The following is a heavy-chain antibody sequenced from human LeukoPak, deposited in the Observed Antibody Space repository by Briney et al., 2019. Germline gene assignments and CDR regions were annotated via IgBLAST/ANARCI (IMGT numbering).Heavy chain of an antibody. J-gene: IGHJ4*02. Sequence: GGSLRLSCAASGFTFSSYAMSWVRQTPGKGLEWVSVIYSGGGTYYADSVKGRFTISRDNSKNTLFLQMNSLRAEDTAVYYCARGDGGTYYGFDYWGQGTLVTVSS. CDR2: IYSGGGT. V-gene: IGHV3-53*01. D-gene: IGHD1-26*01. CDR3: ARGDGGTYYGFDY. CDR1: GFTFSSYA.